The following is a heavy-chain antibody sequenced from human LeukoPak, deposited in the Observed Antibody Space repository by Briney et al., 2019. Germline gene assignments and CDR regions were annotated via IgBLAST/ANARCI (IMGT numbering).Heavy chain of an antibody. CDR2: INVDGTAE. Sequence: GGSLRLSCAASGFSFSTIYMSWVRQTPGQRLEWVANINVDGTAEYYVDSVKGRFTISRDNANNPLYLQMNSLRAEDTAVYYCARDPYRFAFDIWGQGTVVLVSS. V-gene: IGHV3-7*03. CDR3: ARDPYRFAFDI. D-gene: IGHD1-26*01. J-gene: IGHJ3*02. CDR1: GFSFSTIY.